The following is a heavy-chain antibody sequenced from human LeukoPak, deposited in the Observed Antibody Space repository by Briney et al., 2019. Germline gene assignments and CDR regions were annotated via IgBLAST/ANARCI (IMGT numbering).Heavy chain of an antibody. CDR2: ISAYNGNT. J-gene: IGHJ4*02. D-gene: IGHD6-6*01. CDR3: AGDRGYSSSSSFDY. CDR1: GYTFTSYG. Sequence: ASVKVSCKASGYTFTSYGISWVRQAPGQGLEWMGWISAYNGNTNYAQRLQGRVTMTTDTSTSTAYMELRSLRSDDTAVYYCAGDRGYSSSSSFDYWGQGTLVTVSS. V-gene: IGHV1-18*01.